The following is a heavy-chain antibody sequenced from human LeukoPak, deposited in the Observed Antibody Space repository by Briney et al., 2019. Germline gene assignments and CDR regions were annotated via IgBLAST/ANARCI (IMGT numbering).Heavy chain of an antibody. CDR1: GDSVSSNTAA. D-gene: IGHD3-22*01. Sequence: SQTLSLTCAISGDSVSSNTAAWNWIRQSPPRGLEWLGRTYHRSKWYNDYAVFVKSRISINPDTSENQFSLHLNSVTPEDTAIYYCARERSSRGYYIIDYWGQGTLVTVSS. CDR3: ARERSSRGYYIIDY. V-gene: IGHV6-1*01. CDR2: TYHRSKWYN. J-gene: IGHJ4*02.